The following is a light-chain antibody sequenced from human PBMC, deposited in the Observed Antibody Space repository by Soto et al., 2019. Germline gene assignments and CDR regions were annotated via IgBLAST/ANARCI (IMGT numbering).Light chain of an antibody. J-gene: IGKJ1*01. CDR3: QQYNNWPST. Sequence: EIGMTQSPATLSVSPGESATLSCRASQSVSSNLAWYQQKPGQAPRLLIYGASTRATGIPARFSGSGSGTEFTLTISSLQSEDFAVYYCQQYNNWPSTFGQGTKVDI. CDR2: GAS. CDR1: QSVSSN. V-gene: IGKV3-15*01.